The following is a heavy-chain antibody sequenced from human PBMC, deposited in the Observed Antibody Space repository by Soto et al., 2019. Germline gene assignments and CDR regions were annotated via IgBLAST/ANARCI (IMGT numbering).Heavy chain of an antibody. Sequence: QVQLVESGGGVVQPGRSLRLSCAASGFTFSSYAMHWVRQAPGKGLEWVAVISYDGSNKYYADSVKGRFTISRDNSKNTLYLQMNSLRAEDTAVYYCARPIAAADNWGQGTLVTVSS. CDR1: GFTFSSYA. CDR3: ARPIAAADN. D-gene: IGHD6-13*01. J-gene: IGHJ4*02. V-gene: IGHV3-30-3*01. CDR2: ISYDGSNK.